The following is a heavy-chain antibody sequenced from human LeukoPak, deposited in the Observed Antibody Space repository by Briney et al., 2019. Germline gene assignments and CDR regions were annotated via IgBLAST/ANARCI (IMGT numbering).Heavy chain of an antibody. CDR3: ARGVRGVGYFDY. D-gene: IGHD3-10*01. J-gene: IGHJ4*02. CDR1: GGSFSSYY. V-gene: IGHV4-4*07. CDR2: IYTSGST. Sequence: SETLCLTCTASGGSFSSYYWSWIRQPAGKGLEWIGRIYTSGSTNYYPSLKSRGTISVDTSKNQFSLKLSSGTAADTAVYYCARGVRGVGYFDYWGQGTLVTVSS.